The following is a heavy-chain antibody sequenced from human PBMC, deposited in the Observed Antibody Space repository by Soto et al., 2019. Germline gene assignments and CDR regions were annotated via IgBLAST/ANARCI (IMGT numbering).Heavy chain of an antibody. D-gene: IGHD3-10*01. CDR3: ARDRITMVRGVILGDYYYYYYMDV. V-gene: IGHV3-74*01. Sequence: EVQLVESGGGLVQPGGSLRLSCAASGFTFSSYWMHWVRQAPGKGLVWVSRINSDGSSTSYADSVKGRFTISRDNAKNTLYLQMNSLRAGDTAVYYCARDRITMVRGVILGDYYYYYYMDVWGKGTTVTVSS. CDR2: INSDGSST. CDR1: GFTFSSYW. J-gene: IGHJ6*03.